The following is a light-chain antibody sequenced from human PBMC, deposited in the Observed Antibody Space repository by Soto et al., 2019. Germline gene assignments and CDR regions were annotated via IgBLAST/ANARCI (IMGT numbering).Light chain of an antibody. CDR3: CSYAGSTTFYV. CDR2: DAN. J-gene: IGLJ1*01. Sequence: QSVLTQPASVSGSPGQSITISCTGTSSDVGSYNLVSWYQHHPGEAPKLIIYDANKRPSGISNRFSGSKSGNTSSLTISGLQAEDEADYYCCSYAGSTTFYVFGIGTQLTVL. V-gene: IGLV2-23*01. CDR1: SSDVGSYNL.